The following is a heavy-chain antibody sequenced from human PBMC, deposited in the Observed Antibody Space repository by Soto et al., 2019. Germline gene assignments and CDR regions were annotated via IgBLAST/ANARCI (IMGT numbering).Heavy chain of an antibody. V-gene: IGHV3-30*18. CDR1: GFTFSSYG. D-gene: IGHD3-16*01. CDR3: AKDRDGDYVFEY. Sequence: GGSLRLSCAASGFTFSSYGMHWVRQAPGKGLEWVAVILYDGSNKYYADSVKGRFTISRDNSKNTLYLQMNSLRAEDTAVYYCAKDRDGDYVFEYWGQGTLVTVSS. J-gene: IGHJ4*02. CDR2: ILYDGSNK.